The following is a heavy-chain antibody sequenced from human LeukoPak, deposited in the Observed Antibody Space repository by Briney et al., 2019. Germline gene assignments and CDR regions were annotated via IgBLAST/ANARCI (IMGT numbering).Heavy chain of an antibody. Sequence: GGSLRLSCAASGFTFDDYGMSWVRQAPGKGLEWVSGINWNGGSTGYADSVKGRFTISRDNAKNSLYLQMNSLRAEDTALYYCARQNDYGDYSVYYYYMDVWGKGTTVTVSS. CDR3: ARQNDYGDYSVYYYYMDV. V-gene: IGHV3-20*04. CDR2: INWNGGST. D-gene: IGHD4-17*01. CDR1: GFTFDDYG. J-gene: IGHJ6*03.